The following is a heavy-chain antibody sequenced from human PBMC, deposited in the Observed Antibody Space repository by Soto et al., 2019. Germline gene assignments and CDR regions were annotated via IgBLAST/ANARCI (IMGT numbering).Heavy chain of an antibody. CDR2: ISRGGSST. D-gene: IGHD1-26*01. J-gene: IGHJ4*02. Sequence: GGSLRLSCAASGFTFSSYSMNWVRQAPGKGLEWVSSISRGGSSTYYADSVKGRFTISRDNSKNSLYLQMNSLRTEDTALYYCAKGSSGSYYPFDYWGQGTLVTVSS. V-gene: IGHV3-43*01. CDR3: AKGSSGSYYPFDY. CDR1: GFTFSSYS.